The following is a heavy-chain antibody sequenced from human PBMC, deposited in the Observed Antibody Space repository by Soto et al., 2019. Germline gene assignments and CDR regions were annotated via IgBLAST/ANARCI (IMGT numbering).Heavy chain of an antibody. J-gene: IGHJ6*02. D-gene: IGHD3-10*01. CDR2: ISGSGGST. CDR1: RFTFSSYA. CDR3: VTGSGSYYTVNYYYVMDV. V-gene: IGHV3-23*01. Sequence: PGGSLRLSCAASRFTFSSYAMSWVRQAPGKGLEWVSAISGSGGSTYYADSVKGRFTISRDNSKNTLYLQMNSLRAEDTAVYYCVTGSGSYYTVNYYYVMDVWGQGTTVTVS.